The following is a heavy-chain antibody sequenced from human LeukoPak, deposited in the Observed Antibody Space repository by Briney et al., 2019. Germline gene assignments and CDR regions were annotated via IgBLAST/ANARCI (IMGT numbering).Heavy chain of an antibody. J-gene: IGHJ4*02. Sequence: GGSLRLSCAASGFTFSSYWMHWVRHAPGKGLVWVSRINTDGSSTSYADSVKGRFTISRDNAKNRLYVQMNSLRAEDTAVYYCATGSGLWSPDYWGQGTLVTVSS. D-gene: IGHD5-18*01. CDR3: ATGSGLWSPDY. V-gene: IGHV3-74*01. CDR2: INTDGSST. CDR1: GFTFSSYW.